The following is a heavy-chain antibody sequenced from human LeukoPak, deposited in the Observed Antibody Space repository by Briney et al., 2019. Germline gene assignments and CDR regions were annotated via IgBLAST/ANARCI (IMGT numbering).Heavy chain of an antibody. CDR2: INPNGGDT. CDR3: ARGVRASGSSAVLFDY. Sequence: GASVKVSCKTSGYTFTDYYMRWVRQAPGQGLEWMGWINPNGGDTNYAQKFQGRVTMTRDTSISTAYMELSRLRSDDTAVYYCARGVRASGSSAVLFDYWGQGTLVTVSS. J-gene: IGHJ4*02. V-gene: IGHV1-2*02. CDR1: GYTFTDYY. D-gene: IGHD6-6*01.